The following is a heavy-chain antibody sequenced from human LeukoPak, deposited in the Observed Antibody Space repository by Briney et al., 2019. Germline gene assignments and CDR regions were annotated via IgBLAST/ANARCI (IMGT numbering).Heavy chain of an antibody. Sequence: KPGGSLRLSCAASGFTFSGYYMSWIRQAPGKGLEWISFITSSSGYTYSADSVKGRFIISRDNAKNSLYLQMNSLRVEDTAVYFCARVEKWTNLVRYYFDNWGQGTLVTVAS. V-gene: IGHV3-11*05. J-gene: IGHJ4*02. D-gene: IGHD1-14*01. CDR3: ARVEKWTNLVRYYFDN. CDR2: ITSSSGYT. CDR1: GFTFSGYY.